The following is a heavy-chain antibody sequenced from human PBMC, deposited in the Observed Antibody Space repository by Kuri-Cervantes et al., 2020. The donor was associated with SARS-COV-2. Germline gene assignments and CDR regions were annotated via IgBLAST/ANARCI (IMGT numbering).Heavy chain of an antibody. Sequence: GGSPRLSCAASGFTLSSYAMAWVRQAPGKGLEWVSDISVSGGDTHYADSVRGRFTISRDNSKNTLYLQVNSLRAEDTAVYFCAKVNGILGSAWYGRAHFDYWGQGTLVTVSS. V-gene: IGHV3-23*01. CDR3: AKVNGILGSAWYGRAHFDY. D-gene: IGHD6-19*01. J-gene: IGHJ4*02. CDR1: GFTLSSYA. CDR2: ISVSGGDT.